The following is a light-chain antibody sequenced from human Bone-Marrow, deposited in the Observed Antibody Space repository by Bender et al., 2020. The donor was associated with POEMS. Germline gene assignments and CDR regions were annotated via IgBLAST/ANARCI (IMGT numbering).Light chain of an antibody. CDR2: VND. Sequence: QSALTQPRSVSGAPGQTVTISCTGSRSTIGAGSDVHWYQQLPGKAPQLLIYVNDKRPSGVPDRFSGSKSGSSASLVITGLQTEDEADYYCQSYDGSLTTVLFGGGTKLTVL. CDR1: RSTIGAGSD. V-gene: IGLV1-40*01. J-gene: IGLJ2*01. CDR3: QSYDGSLTTVL.